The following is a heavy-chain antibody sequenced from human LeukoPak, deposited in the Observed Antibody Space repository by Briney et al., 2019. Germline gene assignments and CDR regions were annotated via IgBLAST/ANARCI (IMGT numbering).Heavy chain of an antibody. D-gene: IGHD5-18*01. Sequence: PETLSLTCAVYGGSFSGYYWSWIRQPPGKGLEWIGEINHSGSTNYNPSLKSRVTISVDTSKNQFSLKLSSVTAADTAVYYCARGGDRGYSYWGQGTLVTVSS. V-gene: IGHV4-34*01. J-gene: IGHJ4*02. CDR1: GGSFSGYY. CDR2: INHSGST. CDR3: ARGGDRGYSY.